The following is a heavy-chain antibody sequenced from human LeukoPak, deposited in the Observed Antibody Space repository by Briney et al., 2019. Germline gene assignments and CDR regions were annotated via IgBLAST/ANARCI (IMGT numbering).Heavy chain of an antibody. D-gene: IGHD2-21*01. V-gene: IGHV3-30*02. CDR1: GFTFSSYG. Sequence: GGSLRLSCAASGFTFSSYGMHWVRQAPGKGLEWVAFIRHDGSNKYYADSVKGRFTISRDNSKNTLYLQMNSLRTEDAAVYYCAKGSKLLLFTRDYYMDVWGKGTTVTISS. CDR2: IRHDGSNK. J-gene: IGHJ6*03. CDR3: AKGSKLLLFTRDYYMDV.